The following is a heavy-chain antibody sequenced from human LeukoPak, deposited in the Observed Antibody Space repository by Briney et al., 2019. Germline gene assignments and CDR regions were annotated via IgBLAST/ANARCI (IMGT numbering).Heavy chain of an antibody. J-gene: IGHJ4*02. CDR3: ARDRGYCSGGSCYSDFDY. Sequence: GGSLRLSCAASGFPFSDYYMSWIRQAPGKGLEWVANIKQDGSEKYYVDSVKGRFTISRDNAKNSLYLQMNSLRAEDTAVYYCARDRGYCSGGSCYSDFDYWGQGTLVTVSS. CDR2: IKQDGSEK. D-gene: IGHD2-15*01. CDR1: GFPFSDYY. V-gene: IGHV3-7*01.